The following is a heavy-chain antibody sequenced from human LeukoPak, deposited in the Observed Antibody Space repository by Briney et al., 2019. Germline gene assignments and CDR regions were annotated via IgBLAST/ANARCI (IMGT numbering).Heavy chain of an antibody. Sequence: GGSLRLSCAASGFTVSSNYMSWVRQAPGKGLEWVSVIYSGGSTYYADSVKGRFTISRHNSKNTLYLQMNSLRAEDTAVYYCARGVATGSDAFDIWGQGTTVTVSS. CDR1: GFTVSSNY. V-gene: IGHV3-53*04. CDR2: IYSGGST. CDR3: ARGVATGSDAFDI. D-gene: IGHD5-12*01. J-gene: IGHJ3*02.